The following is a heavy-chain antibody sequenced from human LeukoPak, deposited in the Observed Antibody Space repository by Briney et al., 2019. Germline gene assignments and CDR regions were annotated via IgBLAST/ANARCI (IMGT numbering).Heavy chain of an antibody. CDR1: GGSISRSSYY. J-gene: IGHJ4*02. Sequence: SETLSLTCSVSGGSISRSSYYWGGIRQPPRKGLEWIGTFHYSGSTYYNPSLKSRVTISVNMSKNQFSLKLISVTAADTAVYYCARLYRKTYKWNDQPDYWGQGTLVTVSS. V-gene: IGHV4-39*07. CDR3: ARLYRKTYKWNDQPDY. CDR2: FHYSGST. D-gene: IGHD1-20*01.